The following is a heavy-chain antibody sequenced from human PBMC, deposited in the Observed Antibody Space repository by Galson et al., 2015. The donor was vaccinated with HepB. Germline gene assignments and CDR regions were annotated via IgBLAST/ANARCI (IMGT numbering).Heavy chain of an antibody. CDR2: INPSGGST. D-gene: IGHD5-18*01. V-gene: IGHV1-46*01. J-gene: IGHJ5*02. CDR3: ARDPNTAMATGWFDP. CDR1: GYTFTSYY. Sequence: SVKVSCKASGYTFTSYYMRWVRQAPGQGLEWMGIINPSGGSTSYAQKFQGRVTMTRDTSTSTVYMELSSLRSEDTAVYYCARDPNTAMATGWFDPWGQGTLVTVSS.